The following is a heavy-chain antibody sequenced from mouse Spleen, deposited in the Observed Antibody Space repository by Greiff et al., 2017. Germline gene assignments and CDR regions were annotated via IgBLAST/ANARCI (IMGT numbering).Heavy chain of an antibody. V-gene: IGHV1-69*01. CDR1: GYTFTSYW. CDR3: ARYGLYDGYYGFDY. J-gene: IGHJ2*01. Sequence: QVQLQQPGAELVMPGASVKLSCKASGYTFTSYWMHWVKQRPGQGLEWIGEIDPSDSYTNYNQKVKGKATLTVDKSSSTAYMQLSSLTSEDSAVYYCARYGLYDGYYGFDYWGQGTTLTVSS. CDR2: IDPSDSYT. D-gene: IGHD2-3*01.